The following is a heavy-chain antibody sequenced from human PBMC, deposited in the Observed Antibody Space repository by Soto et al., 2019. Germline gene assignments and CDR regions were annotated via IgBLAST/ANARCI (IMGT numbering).Heavy chain of an antibody. D-gene: IGHD3-3*01. CDR3: ARDKRDLRFLEWSYYFDY. CDR2: ISYDGSNK. Sequence: QVQLVESGGGVVQPGRSLRLSCAPSGFTFSNYAMHWVRQAPGKGLEWVAVISYDGSNKYYADSVKGRFTISIDNSKNTLYLQMNSLRAEDTAVYYCARDKRDLRFLEWSYYFDYWGQGNLVTVSS. J-gene: IGHJ4*02. V-gene: IGHV3-30-3*01. CDR1: GFTFSNYA.